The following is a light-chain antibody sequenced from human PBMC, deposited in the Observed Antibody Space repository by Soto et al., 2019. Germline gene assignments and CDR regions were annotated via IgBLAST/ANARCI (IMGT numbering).Light chain of an antibody. CDR3: QQLNSYLIT. CDR2: AAS. J-gene: IGKJ5*01. CDR1: QGISSY. Sequence: DIQMTQSPSTLSASVGDRVTITCRASQGISSYLAWYQQKPGKAPKLLIYAASTLQTGVPSRFSGSGSGTEFTPTISSLQPEDFATYYCQQLNSYLITFGQGTRLEIK. V-gene: IGKV1-9*01.